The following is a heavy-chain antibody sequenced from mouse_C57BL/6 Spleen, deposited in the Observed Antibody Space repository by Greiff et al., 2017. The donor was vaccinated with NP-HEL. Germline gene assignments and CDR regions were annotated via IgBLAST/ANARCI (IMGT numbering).Heavy chain of an antibody. V-gene: IGHV1-78*01. CDR1: GYTFTDHT. Sequence: VQLQQSDAELVKPGASVKISCKVSGYTFTDHTIHWMKQRPEQGLEWIGYIYPRDGSTKYNEKFKGKATLTADKSSSTAYMQLNSLTSEDSAVYFCARTYYYGSSYWYFDVWGTGTTVTVSS. J-gene: IGHJ1*03. CDR2: IYPRDGST. CDR3: ARTYYYGSSYWYFDV. D-gene: IGHD1-1*01.